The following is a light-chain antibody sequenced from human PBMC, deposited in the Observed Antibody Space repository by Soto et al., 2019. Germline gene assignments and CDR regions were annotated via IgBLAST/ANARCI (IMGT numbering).Light chain of an antibody. V-gene: IGKV1-9*01. CDR1: QGISSY. CDR2: AAS. J-gene: IGKJ4*01. Sequence: DIQLTPSPSFLSASVGDRVTITCRASQGISSYLAWYQQKPGKAPKLLIYAASTLQSGVPSRFSGSGAGTEFTLTISSLQPEDFATYYYQQRNSYPLTFGGGTKVEIK. CDR3: QQRNSYPLT.